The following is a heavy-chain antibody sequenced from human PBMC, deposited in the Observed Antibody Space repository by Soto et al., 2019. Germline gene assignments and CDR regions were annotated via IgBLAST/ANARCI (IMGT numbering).Heavy chain of an antibody. Sequence: QVQLQESGPGLVKPSGTLSLTCAVSGGSISSSNWWSWVRQPPGKGLEWIGEIYHSGSTNYNPSLKSRVTISVDKSKNQFARKLSSVTAANTAVDYCARRGDSSSWYYYWFDPWGQGTLVTVSS. V-gene: IGHV4-4*02. CDR2: IYHSGST. D-gene: IGHD6-13*01. J-gene: IGHJ5*02. CDR1: GGSISSSNW. CDR3: ARRGDSSSWYYYWFDP.